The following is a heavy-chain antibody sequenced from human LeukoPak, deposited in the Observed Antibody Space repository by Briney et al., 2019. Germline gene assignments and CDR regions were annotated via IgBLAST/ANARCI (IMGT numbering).Heavy chain of an antibody. Sequence: SETLSLTCTVSGGSISSGGYYWSWIRQHPGKGLEWIGYIYYSGSTYYNPSLKSRVTISVGTSKNQFSLKLSSVTAADTAVYYCARDARSTSHYYDTSGYLKRYYYYGMDVWGQGTTVTVSS. CDR2: IYYSGST. D-gene: IGHD3-22*01. V-gene: IGHV4-31*03. CDR3: ARDARSTSHYYDTSGYLKRYYYYGMDV. CDR1: GGSISSGGYY. J-gene: IGHJ6*02.